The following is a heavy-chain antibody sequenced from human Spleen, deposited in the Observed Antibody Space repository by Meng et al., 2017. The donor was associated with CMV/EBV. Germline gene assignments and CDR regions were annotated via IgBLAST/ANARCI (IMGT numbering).Heavy chain of an antibody. CDR1: GGPVTSGSDY. D-gene: IGHD1-1*01. CDR2: IYYSAIT. Sequence: ETLSLTCTVSGGPVTSGSDYWSWIRQPPGKGLEWIGYIYYSAITDHNPSLKSRVTMSVDMSKNHFSLSLTSVTAADTAVYYCARVILTTTRYYFDYWGQGALVTVSS. CDR3: ARVILTTTRYYFDY. J-gene: IGHJ4*02. V-gene: IGHV4-61*03.